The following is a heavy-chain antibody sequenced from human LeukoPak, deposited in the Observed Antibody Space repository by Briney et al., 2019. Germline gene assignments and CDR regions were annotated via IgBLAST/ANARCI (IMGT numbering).Heavy chain of an antibody. CDR2: ISSNGGST. CDR3: AKGDRFGTTGTMDV. V-gene: IGHV3-64*04. Sequence: PGGSLRLSCSASGFTFSSYAMHWVRQAPGKGLEYVSAISSNGGSTYYADSVKGRITISRDNSKNTLYLQMNSLRAEDTAVYYCAKGDRFGTTGTMDVWGQGTTVTVSS. CDR1: GFTFSSYA. J-gene: IGHJ6*02. D-gene: IGHD1-1*01.